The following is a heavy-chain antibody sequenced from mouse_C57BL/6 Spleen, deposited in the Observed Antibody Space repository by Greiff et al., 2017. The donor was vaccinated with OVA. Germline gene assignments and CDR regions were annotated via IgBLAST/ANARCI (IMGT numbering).Heavy chain of an antibody. J-gene: IGHJ2*01. V-gene: IGHV3-6*01. Sequence: ESGPGLVKPSQSLSLTCSVTGYSITSGYYWNWIRQFPGNKLEWMGYISYDGSNNYNPSLKNRISITRDTSKNQFFLKLNSVTTEDTATYYCARDEGSNYDFDYWGQGTTLTVSS. CDR1: GYSITSGYY. CDR3: ARDEGSNYDFDY. CDR2: ISYDGSN. D-gene: IGHD2-5*01.